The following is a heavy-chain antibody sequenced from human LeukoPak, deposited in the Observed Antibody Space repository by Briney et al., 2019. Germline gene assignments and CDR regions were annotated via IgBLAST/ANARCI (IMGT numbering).Heavy chain of an antibody. V-gene: IGHV3-33*01. J-gene: IGHJ4*02. CDR3: ARGRGMATTYFDY. CDR1: GFTFSSYG. D-gene: IGHD5-24*01. Sequence: PGGSLRLSCAASGFTFSSYGMHWVRQAPGKGLEWVAVIWYDGSNKYYADSVKGRFTISRDNSKNTLYLQMNSLRAEDTAVYYCARGRGMATTYFDYWGQGTLVTLSS. CDR2: IWYDGSNK.